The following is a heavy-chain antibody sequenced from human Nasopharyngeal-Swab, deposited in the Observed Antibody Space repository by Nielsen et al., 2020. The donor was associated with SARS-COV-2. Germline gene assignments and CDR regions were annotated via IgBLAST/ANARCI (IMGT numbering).Heavy chain of an antibody. J-gene: IGHJ6*02. D-gene: IGHD3-22*01. CDR2: IIPIVGVA. Sequence: SVKVSCKASGGTFSIYSISWVRQAPGQGLEWMGRIIPIVGVANSQGRVTFTADKSTSTAYMELSSLRSDDTAVYYCARDSTYGDSSGYYYGRYHGMDVWGQGTTVTVSS. V-gene: IGHV1-69*04. CDR1: GGTFSIYS. CDR3: ARDSTYGDSSGYYYGRYHGMDV.